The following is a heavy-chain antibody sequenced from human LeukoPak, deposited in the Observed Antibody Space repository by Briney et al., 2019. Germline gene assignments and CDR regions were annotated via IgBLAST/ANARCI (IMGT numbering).Heavy chain of an antibody. D-gene: IGHD3-10*01. J-gene: IGHJ5*02. CDR3: ARGGYYGSGNDFRFDP. Sequence: SSETLSLTCTVSGGSISSYYWSWIRQPPGKGLEWIGYIYYSGSTNYKPPLKSRVTISVDTSKNQFSLKLSSVTAADTAVYYCARGGYYGSGNDFRFDPWGQGTLVTVSS. CDR1: GGSISSYY. V-gene: IGHV4-59*01. CDR2: IYYSGST.